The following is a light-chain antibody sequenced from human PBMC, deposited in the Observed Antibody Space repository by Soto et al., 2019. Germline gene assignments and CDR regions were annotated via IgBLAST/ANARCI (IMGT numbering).Light chain of an antibody. CDR1: SSAVGGYNF. Sequence: QCVLTQPPSASGSPGQSVTISCTGTSSAVGGYNFVSWYQHHPGKAPKLIIYEVSKRPSGVPNRFSGSKSGNTASLTVSGLQAEDEADYYCNSYAGSNIYVFGSGTKLTAL. CDR3: NSYAGSNIYV. CDR2: EVS. J-gene: IGLJ1*01. V-gene: IGLV2-8*01.